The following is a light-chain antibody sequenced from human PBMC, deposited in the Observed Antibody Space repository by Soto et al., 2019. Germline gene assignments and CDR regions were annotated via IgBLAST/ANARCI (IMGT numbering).Light chain of an antibody. CDR1: QSISSW. CDR3: QQYNSYLRT. Sequence: DIQMTQSPSTLSASVGDRVTITCWASQSISSWLAWYQQKPGKAPKLLIYDASSLESGVPLRFSGSGSGTEFTLTISSLQPDDFATYYCQQYNSYLRTFGQGTKVEIK. V-gene: IGKV1-5*01. J-gene: IGKJ1*01. CDR2: DAS.